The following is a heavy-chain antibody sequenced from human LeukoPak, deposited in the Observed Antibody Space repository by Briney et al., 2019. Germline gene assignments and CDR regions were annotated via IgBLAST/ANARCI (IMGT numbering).Heavy chain of an antibody. CDR3: AKVYYRDAFDI. V-gene: IGHV3-30*02. J-gene: IGHJ3*02. Sequence: GGSLRLSCAASGFTFSNFGMHWVRQAPGKGLDWVAFIRYDGSNKFYVDSVKGRFTISRDNSKNTLYLQMNSLRSEDTAVYYCAKVYYRDAFDIWGQGTMVTVSS. D-gene: IGHD1-26*01. CDR2: IRYDGSNK. CDR1: GFTFSNFG.